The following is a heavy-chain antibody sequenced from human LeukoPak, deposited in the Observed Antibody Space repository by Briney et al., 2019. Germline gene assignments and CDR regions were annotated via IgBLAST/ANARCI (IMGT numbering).Heavy chain of an antibody. CDR1: GFTFSSYG. D-gene: IGHD3-22*01. Sequence: GGSLRLSCAASGFTFSSYGMHWVRQAPGKGLEWVAFIRYDGSNKYYADSVKGRFTISRDNSKNTLYLQMNSLRAEDTAVYYCAKATYYYDSSGYTNFDYWGQGTLVTVSS. J-gene: IGHJ4*02. CDR2: IRYDGSNK. V-gene: IGHV3-30*02. CDR3: AKATYYYDSSGYTNFDY.